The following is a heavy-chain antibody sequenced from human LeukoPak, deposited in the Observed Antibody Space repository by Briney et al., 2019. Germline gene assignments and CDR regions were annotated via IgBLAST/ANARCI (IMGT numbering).Heavy chain of an antibody. CDR2: IYTSGST. D-gene: IGHD3-3*01. V-gene: IGHV4-4*07. CDR3: ARGYYDFWSGYGTLDY. Sequence: PSETLSLTCPVSGGSISSYYWSWIRQPAGKGLEWIGRIYTSGSTNYNPSLKSRVTMSVDTSKNQFFLKLSSVTAADTAVYYCARGYYDFWSGYGTLDYWGQGTLVTVSS. CDR1: GGSISSYY. J-gene: IGHJ4*02.